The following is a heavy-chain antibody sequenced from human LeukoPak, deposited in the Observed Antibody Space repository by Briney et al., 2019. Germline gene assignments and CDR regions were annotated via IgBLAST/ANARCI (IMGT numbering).Heavy chain of an antibody. CDR2: ISFDGTNK. J-gene: IGHJ4*02. D-gene: IGHD1-26*01. CDR3: AREEWELYYFEF. CDR1: GFTFSNYN. Sequence: GRSLRLSCAASGFTFSNYNIHWVRQAPGKGLEWVAIISFDGTNKYYADSVKGRFTISRDNSKNALCLQMNSLRTEDTAVYYCAREEWELYYFEFWGQGTLVTVSS. V-gene: IGHV3-30-3*01.